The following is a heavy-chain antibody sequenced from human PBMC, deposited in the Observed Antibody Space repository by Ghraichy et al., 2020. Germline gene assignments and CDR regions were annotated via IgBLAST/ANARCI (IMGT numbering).Heavy chain of an antibody. Sequence: GGSLRLSCAASGFTVSSNYMSWVRQAPGKGLEWVSVIYSGGSTYYADSVKGRFTISRDNSKNTLYLQMNSLRAEDTTVYYCAGPGTYYYYYGMDVWGQGTTVTVSS. CDR1: GFTVSSNY. D-gene: IGHD3-10*01. CDR3: AGPGTYYYYYGMDV. J-gene: IGHJ6*02. V-gene: IGHV3-53*01. CDR2: IYSGGST.